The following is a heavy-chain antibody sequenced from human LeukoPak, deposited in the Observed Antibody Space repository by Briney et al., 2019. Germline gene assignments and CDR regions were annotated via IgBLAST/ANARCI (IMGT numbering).Heavy chain of an antibody. CDR3: TRVEDSSGYNFDY. V-gene: IGHV3-7*01. Sequence: GGSLRLSCAASGFTFSSYAMSWVRQAPGKGLEWVANIKQDGSEKYYVDSVKGRFTISRDNAKNSLYLQMNSLRAEDTAVYYCTRVEDSSGYNFDYWGQGTLVTVSS. CDR2: IKQDGSEK. J-gene: IGHJ4*02. D-gene: IGHD3-22*01. CDR1: GFTFSSYA.